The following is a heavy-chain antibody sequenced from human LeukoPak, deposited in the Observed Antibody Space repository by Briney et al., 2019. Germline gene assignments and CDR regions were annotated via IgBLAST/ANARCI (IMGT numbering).Heavy chain of an antibody. J-gene: IGHJ4*02. CDR2: IYYSGST. CDR1: GGSISSGGYY. CDR3: ARGYCSGGSCYPTPFDY. Sequence: TSQTLSLTCTVSGGSISSGGYYWSWIRQHPGKGLEWIGYIYYSGSTNYNPSLKSRVTISVDTSKNQFSLKLSSVTAADTAVYYCARGYCSGGSCYPTPFDYWGQGTLVTVSS. V-gene: IGHV4-61*08. D-gene: IGHD2-15*01.